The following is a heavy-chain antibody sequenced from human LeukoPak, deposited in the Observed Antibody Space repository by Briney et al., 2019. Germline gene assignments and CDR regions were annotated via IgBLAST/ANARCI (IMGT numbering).Heavy chain of an antibody. CDR2: INPNSGGT. CDR3: AIITTAPFDY. J-gene: IGHJ4*02. Sequence: ASVKVSCMASGYTFTGYYMHWVRQAPGQGLEWMGRINPNSGGTNYAQKFQGRDTMTRDTSISTAYMELSRLRSDDTAVYYCAIITTAPFDYWGQGTLVTVSS. CDR1: GYTFTGYY. D-gene: IGHD3-22*01. V-gene: IGHV1-2*06.